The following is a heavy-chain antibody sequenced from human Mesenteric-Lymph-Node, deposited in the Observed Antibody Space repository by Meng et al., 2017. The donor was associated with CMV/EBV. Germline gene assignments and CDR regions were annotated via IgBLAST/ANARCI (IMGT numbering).Heavy chain of an antibody. V-gene: IGHV3-53*01. CDR2: IYSGGNS. J-gene: IGHJ6*02. CDR1: GFTFSNAW. D-gene: IGHD4-17*01. CDR3: ASSTDYGYYYYAMDV. Sequence: GESLKISCAASGFTFSNAWMSWVRQAPGRGLEWVSSIYSGGNSNYADSVKGRFTISRDNSKNTLYLQMNSLRVEDTAVYHCASSTDYGYYYYAMDVWGQGTTVTVSS.